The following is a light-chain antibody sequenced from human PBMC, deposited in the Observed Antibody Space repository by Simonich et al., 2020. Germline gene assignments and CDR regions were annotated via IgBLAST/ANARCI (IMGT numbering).Light chain of an antibody. Sequence: DIQMTQSPSSLSASVGDRVTITCRASQGISNYLAWYQQKPGKVPKLLIYAASTLQSGVPSRFSGSGSGTDFTLTISSMQSEDFAVYYCQQYNNWHTFGQGTKVEIK. CDR1: QGISNY. V-gene: IGKV1-27*01. CDR3: QQYNNWHT. J-gene: IGKJ1*01. CDR2: AAS.